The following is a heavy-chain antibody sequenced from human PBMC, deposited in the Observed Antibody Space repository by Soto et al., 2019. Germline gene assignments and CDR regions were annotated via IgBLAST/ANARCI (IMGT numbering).Heavy chain of an antibody. Sequence: SVKVSCKASGGTFSSYAISWVRQAPGQGLEWMGGIIPIFGTANYAQKFQGRVTITADKSTSTAYMELSSLRSEDTAVYYCARDVGGATPDAFDIWGQGTMVTVSS. CDR1: GGTFSSYA. J-gene: IGHJ3*02. CDR3: ARDVGGATPDAFDI. D-gene: IGHD1-26*01. V-gene: IGHV1-69*06. CDR2: IIPIFGTA.